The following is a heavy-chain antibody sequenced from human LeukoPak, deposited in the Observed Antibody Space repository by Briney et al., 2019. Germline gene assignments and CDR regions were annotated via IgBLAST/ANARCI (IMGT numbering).Heavy chain of an antibody. Sequence: PGRSLRLSCAASGLTFSSYAMHWVRQAPGKGLEWVAVISYDGSNKYYADSVKGRFTISRDNSKNTLYLQMNSLRAEDTAVYYCAREMAMGGWGQGTLVTVSS. CDR3: AREMAMGG. J-gene: IGHJ4*02. CDR1: GLTFSSYA. D-gene: IGHD3-16*01. CDR2: ISYDGSNK. V-gene: IGHV3-30-3*01.